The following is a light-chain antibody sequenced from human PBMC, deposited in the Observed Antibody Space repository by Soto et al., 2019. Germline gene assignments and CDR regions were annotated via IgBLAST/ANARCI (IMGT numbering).Light chain of an antibody. CDR1: QSVSNNY. V-gene: IGKV3-20*01. Sequence: EIVLTQSPGTLSLSPGDRATLSCRASQSVSNNYLAWYQQKPGQAPRLLIYGASSRATDIPHRFSGSGSGTDFTLTISSLEPEDSAVYYCQQSGNSPWTFGQGTKVDIK. J-gene: IGKJ1*01. CDR3: QQSGNSPWT. CDR2: GAS.